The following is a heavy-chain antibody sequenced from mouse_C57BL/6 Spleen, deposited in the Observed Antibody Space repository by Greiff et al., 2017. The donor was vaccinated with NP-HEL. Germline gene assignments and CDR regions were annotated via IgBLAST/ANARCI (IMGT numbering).Heavy chain of an antibody. CDR1: GFTFSSYA. CDR3: ARDGSSYVGGAMDY. D-gene: IGHD1-1*01. V-gene: IGHV5-4*01. CDR2: ISDGGSYT. Sequence: EVKLMESGGGLVKPGGSLKLSCAASGFTFSSYAMSWVRQTPEKRLEWVATISDGGSYTYYPDNVKGRFTISRDNAKNNLYLQMSHLKSEDTAMYYCARDGSSYVGGAMDYWGQGTSVTVSS. J-gene: IGHJ4*01.